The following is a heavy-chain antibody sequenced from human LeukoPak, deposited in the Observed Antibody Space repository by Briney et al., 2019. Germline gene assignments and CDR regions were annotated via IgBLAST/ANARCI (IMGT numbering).Heavy chain of an antibody. D-gene: IGHD5-12*01. Sequence: GGSLRLSCAASGFTFSSFTMNWVRQAPGKGLEWVSSISGSGGDMYYAESVKARFTISRDNAKNSLYLQMNGLRAEDTAVYYCAISREATSDFWGQGTLVTVSS. CDR3: AISREATSDF. CDR2: ISGSGGDM. CDR1: GFTFSSFT. J-gene: IGHJ4*02. V-gene: IGHV3-21*01.